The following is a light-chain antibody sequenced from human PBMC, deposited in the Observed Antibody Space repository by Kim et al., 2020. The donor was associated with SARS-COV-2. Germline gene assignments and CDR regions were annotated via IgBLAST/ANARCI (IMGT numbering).Light chain of an antibody. V-gene: IGLV2-11*01. Sequence: TIPRTATSSDVRAYNHGCWYQQNTDEAPELMFYDVSTRPTGVPDRSSGSKSGNTASLTISGLQAEDEADYSCGSDADSYGVVFGGGTQLTVL. CDR1: SSDVRAYNH. CDR3: GSDADSYGVV. J-gene: IGLJ2*01. CDR2: DVS.